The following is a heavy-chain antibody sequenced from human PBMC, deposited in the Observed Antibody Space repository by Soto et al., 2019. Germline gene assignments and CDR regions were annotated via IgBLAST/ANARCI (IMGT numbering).Heavy chain of an antibody. D-gene: IGHD2-2*01. CDR2: MYYSGST. CDR1: GVSIISYY. V-gene: IGHV4-59*01. CDR3: ARDLTRDDWFEP. Sequence: LSLTCTVSGVSIISYYWSWIRQSPGKGLEWIASMYYSGSTKYNPSLKSRVTMSAVTSKNQFSLRLSSVVVADTAVNYCARDLTRDDWFEPWGQGTLVTVSS. J-gene: IGHJ5*02.